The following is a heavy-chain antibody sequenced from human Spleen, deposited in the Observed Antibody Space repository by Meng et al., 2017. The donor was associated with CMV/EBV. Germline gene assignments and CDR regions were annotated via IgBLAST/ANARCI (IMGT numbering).Heavy chain of an antibody. CDR2: LYYAGTP. V-gene: IGHV4-39*07. Sequence: GSLRLSCTVSGASISSSDYYWGWIRQPPGKGLEWIGTLYYAGTPYYNLSLRSRLTMSRDTSKNQFSLELTSVTAADTAVYYCVRGVVFCSSSNCYWDQTQYYYYGMDVWGLGTTVTVSS. CDR1: GASISSSDYY. D-gene: IGHD2-2*01. CDR3: VRGVVFCSSSNCYWDQTQYYYYGMDV. J-gene: IGHJ6*02.